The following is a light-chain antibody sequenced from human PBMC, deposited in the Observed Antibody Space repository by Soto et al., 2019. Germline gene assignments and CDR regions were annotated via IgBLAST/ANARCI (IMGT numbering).Light chain of an antibody. J-gene: IGKJ1*01. V-gene: IGKV3-15*01. CDR3: QQYHIWPPWT. CDR2: GAS. Sequence: EILITQSPDTLSVSPGEGATLSCRVSQSIRSNLACYQQRPGQAPTLLIYGASTRAAGIPARFTGSGSGTEFTLTISSLQSEDFAAYYCQQYHIWPPWTSGQGTKVDIK. CDR1: QSIRSN.